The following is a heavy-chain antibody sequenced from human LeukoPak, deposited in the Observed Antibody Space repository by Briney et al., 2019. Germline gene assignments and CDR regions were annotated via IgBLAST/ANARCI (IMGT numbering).Heavy chain of an antibody. CDR2: ISSSSSYI. Sequence: GGSLRLSCAASGFTVSSNYMNWVRQAPGKGLEWVSSISSSSSYIYYADSVKGRFTISRDNAKNSLYLQMNSLRAEDTAVYYCARDFTLYGMDVWGQGTTVTVSS. CDR1: GFTVSSNY. V-gene: IGHV3-21*01. D-gene: IGHD2-15*01. J-gene: IGHJ6*02. CDR3: ARDFTLYGMDV.